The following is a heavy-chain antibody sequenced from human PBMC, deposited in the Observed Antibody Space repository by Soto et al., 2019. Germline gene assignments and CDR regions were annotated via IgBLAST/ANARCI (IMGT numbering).Heavy chain of an antibody. J-gene: IGHJ6*02. CDR2: ISYDGNNK. V-gene: IGHV3-30-3*01. D-gene: IGHD2-2*02. CDR3: AREGAVLAAIGHYYYGMDV. Sequence: GGSLRLSCAASEFTFSKFDMHWVRQAPGKGLEWVAVISYDGNNKYYADSVKGRFSISRDNSKNTLSLQINSLRAEDTAVYYCAREGAVLAAIGHYYYGMDVWGQGTTVTV. CDR1: EFTFSKFD.